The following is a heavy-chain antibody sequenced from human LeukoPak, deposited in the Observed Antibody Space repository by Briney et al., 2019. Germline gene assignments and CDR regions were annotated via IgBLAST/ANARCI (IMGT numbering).Heavy chain of an antibody. D-gene: IGHD5-12*01. V-gene: IGHV3-73*01. CDR1: GFTFSGSA. CDR2: IRSKANSYAT. Sequence: RGSLRLSCAASGFTFSGSAMHWVRQASGKGLEWVGRIRSKANSYATAYAASVKGRFTISRDDSKNTAYLQMNSLKTEDTAVYYCTRRHSGYDPHDYWGQGTLVTVSS. J-gene: IGHJ4*02. CDR3: TRRHSGYDPHDY.